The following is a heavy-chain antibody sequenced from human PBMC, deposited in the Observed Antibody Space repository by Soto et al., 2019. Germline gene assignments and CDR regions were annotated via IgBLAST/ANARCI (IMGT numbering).Heavy chain of an antibody. J-gene: IGHJ4*02. CDR3: ARDQGVSSGSQLDY. Sequence: GGSLRLSCAASGFTFSNYGMHWVRQAPGRGLEWVALIWYDGSNKYYGDSVKGRFTISRDNSKDTLHLQMNSLTAEDTALYYCARDQGVSSGSQLDYWGQGALVTVS. D-gene: IGHD1-26*01. V-gene: IGHV3-33*01. CDR1: GFTFSNYG. CDR2: IWYDGSNK.